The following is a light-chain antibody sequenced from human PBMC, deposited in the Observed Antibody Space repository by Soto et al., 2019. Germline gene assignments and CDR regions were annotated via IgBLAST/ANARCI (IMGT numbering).Light chain of an antibody. V-gene: IGKV3-20*01. CDR2: TAS. CDR1: QSVRTTY. Sequence: EIVLAQSPGTLSLSPGDRATLSCRASQSVRTTYLACYQQKPGQAPRRLIYTASNRTAGIPDRFSGSGSGTDFTLTISRLEPEDFAVYYCQQYGSSGTFGQGTKVDIK. J-gene: IGKJ1*01. CDR3: QQYGSSGT.